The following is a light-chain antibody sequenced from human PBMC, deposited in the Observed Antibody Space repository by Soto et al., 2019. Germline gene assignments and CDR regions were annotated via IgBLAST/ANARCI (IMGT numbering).Light chain of an antibody. CDR1: SSNLGPGFD. J-gene: IGLJ1*01. Sequence: QPVLTQPPSVSGAPGQTVTISCTGGSSNLGPGFDVHWYQQVPGKAPKLVLYSNTLRPSGVPDRFSGSKSGSSASLAITGLQAEDEADYYCQSYDSRLTGSIFGTGTKLTV. CDR3: QSYDSRLTGSI. CDR2: SNT. V-gene: IGLV1-40*01.